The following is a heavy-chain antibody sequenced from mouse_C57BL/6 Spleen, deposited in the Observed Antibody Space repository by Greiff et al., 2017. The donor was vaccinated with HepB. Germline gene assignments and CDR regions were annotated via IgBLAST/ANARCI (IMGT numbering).Heavy chain of an antibody. CDR1: GYSITSGYY. CDR2: ISYDGSN. D-gene: IGHD1-1*01. V-gene: IGHV3-6*01. CDR3: ARDYGSHYYAMDY. J-gene: IGHJ4*01. Sequence: DSGPGLVKPSQSLSLTCSVTGYSITSGYYWNWIRQFPGNKLEWMGYISYDGSNNYNPSLKNRISITRDTSKNQFFLKLNSVTTEDTATYYCARDYGSHYYAMDYWGQGTTVTVSS.